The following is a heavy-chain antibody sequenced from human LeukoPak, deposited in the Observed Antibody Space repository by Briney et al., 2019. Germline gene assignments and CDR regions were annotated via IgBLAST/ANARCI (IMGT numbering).Heavy chain of an antibody. CDR1: GFTFNNAW. V-gene: IGHV3-15*01. Sequence: GGSLRLSCAASGFTFNNAWMNWVRQAPGKGLEWVGRIKSKTDDGTTDYAAPVKGRFTISRDDSKNTLYLQMNSLKTEDTAIYYCYTVYSPRWGQGTLVTVSS. CDR3: YTVYSPR. CDR2: IKSKTDDGTT. D-gene: IGHD2-8*01. J-gene: IGHJ4*02.